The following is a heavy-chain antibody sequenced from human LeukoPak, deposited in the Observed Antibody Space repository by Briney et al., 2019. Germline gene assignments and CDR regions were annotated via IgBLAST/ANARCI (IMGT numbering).Heavy chain of an antibody. D-gene: IGHD5-18*01. CDR3: ARKNSYGLHFDY. CDR1: GYSISSGYY. Sequence: PSQTLSLTCTVSGYSISSGYYWGWIRQPPGKGLEWIGSIYHSGSTYYNPSLKSRVTISVDTSKNQFSLKLSSVTAADTAVYYCARKNSYGLHFDYWGQGTLVTVSS. CDR2: IYHSGST. J-gene: IGHJ4*02. V-gene: IGHV4-38-2*02.